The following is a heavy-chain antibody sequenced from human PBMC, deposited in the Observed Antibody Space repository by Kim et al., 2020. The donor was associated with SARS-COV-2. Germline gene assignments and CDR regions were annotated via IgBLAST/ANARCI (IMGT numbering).Heavy chain of an antibody. CDR2: IHGSGNT. V-gene: IGHV3-23*01. CDR3: AKLNRANLDWMPYDS. J-gene: IGHJ5*02. D-gene: IGHD3-9*01. Sequence: GGSLRLSCAASEFTFSSYAMDWVRQVPGKGLEWVSSIHGSGNTFYAGSVKGRFTISRDNSRNTLYLQMNNLRAEDTAVYYCAKLNRANLDWMPYDSWGQGTLVIVPS. CDR1: EFTFSSYA.